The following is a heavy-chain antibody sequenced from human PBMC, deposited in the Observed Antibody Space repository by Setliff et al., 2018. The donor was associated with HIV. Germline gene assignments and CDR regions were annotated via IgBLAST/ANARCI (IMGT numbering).Heavy chain of an antibody. Sequence: PGESLKISCTGSGYTFTNYWIGWVRQMPGKGLEWMGIIYPGDSDARYSPSFQGQVTISADKSISTAYLQWTSLKASDTAMYYCARMGGRVDMTTATTFGYFQDWGQGTLVTVSS. V-gene: IGHV5-51*01. CDR2: IYPGDSDA. J-gene: IGHJ1*01. CDR1: GYTFTNYW. D-gene: IGHD4-17*01. CDR3: ARMGGRVDMTTATTFGYFQD.